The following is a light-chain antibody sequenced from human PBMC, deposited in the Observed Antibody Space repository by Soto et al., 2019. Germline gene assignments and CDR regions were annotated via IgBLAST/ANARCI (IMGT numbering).Light chain of an antibody. CDR1: TSNIGTFY. Sequence: QTVVTQPPSASSTPGQTVTISCSGSTSNIGTFYVYWYQHLPGTAPKLLIYLGDQRASGVSDRFSGSKSGTSASLAINGLRSDDEADYYCAAWDDNLNADVFGSGTKLTVL. V-gene: IGLV1-47*02. J-gene: IGLJ1*01. CDR3: AAWDDNLNADV. CDR2: LGD.